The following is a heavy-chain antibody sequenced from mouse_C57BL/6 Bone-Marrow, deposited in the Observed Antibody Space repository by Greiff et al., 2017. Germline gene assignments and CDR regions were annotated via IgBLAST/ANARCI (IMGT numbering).Heavy chain of an antibody. D-gene: IGHD1-1*01. CDR3: ARSPVVARYAMDY. CDR2: IYPRSGNT. V-gene: IGHV1-81*01. Sequence: QVQLKQSGAELARPGASVKLSCKASGYTFTSYGISWVKQRTGQGLEWIGKIYPRSGNTYYNEKFKGKATLTADKSSSTAYMELRSLTSEDSAVYFCARSPVVARYAMDYWGQGTSVTVSS. CDR1: GYTFTSYG. J-gene: IGHJ4*01.